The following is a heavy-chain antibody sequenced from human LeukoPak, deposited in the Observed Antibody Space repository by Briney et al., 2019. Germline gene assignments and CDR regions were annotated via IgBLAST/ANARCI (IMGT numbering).Heavy chain of an antibody. CDR3: ARALQLWSTQGYFDY. CDR1: GGSISSYY. Sequence: PSETLSLICTVSGGSISSYYWSWIRQPPGRGLEWIGYIYYSGSTNYNPSLKSRVTISVDTSKNQFSLKLNSVNTADTAVYYCARALQLWSTQGYFDYWGPGALVTVSS. J-gene: IGHJ4*02. V-gene: IGHV4-59*01. D-gene: IGHD5-18*01. CDR2: IYYSGST.